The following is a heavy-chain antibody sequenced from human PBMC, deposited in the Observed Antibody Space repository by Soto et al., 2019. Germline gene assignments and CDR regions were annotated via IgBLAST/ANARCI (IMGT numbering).Heavy chain of an antibody. J-gene: IGHJ3*01. V-gene: IGHV1-8*01. CDR3: VRQYSGDCSGGLCYHAFDV. Sequence: ASVKVSCKASGYTFTRYDINWVRQATGQGLEWMGWMNPNSGNTGYAQKFQGRVTMTRNTSISTAYMELSSLRSEDTAVYYCVRQYSGDCSGGLCYHAFDVWGQGTMVTVSS. CDR2: MNPNSGNT. D-gene: IGHD2-15*01. CDR1: GYTFTRYD.